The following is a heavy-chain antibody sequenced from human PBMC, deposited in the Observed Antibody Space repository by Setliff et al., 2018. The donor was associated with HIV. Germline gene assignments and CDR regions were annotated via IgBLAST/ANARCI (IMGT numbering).Heavy chain of an antibody. CDR1: GFTFSSYA. Sequence: GGSLRLSCAASGFTFSSYAMSWVRQAPGKGLDWVSAISSSGGSTYYADSVKGRFTISRDNSKNTLYLQMNSLRAEDTAVYYCAREIRAGDYPPYNYYFYMDVWGKGTTVTVSS. D-gene: IGHD4-17*01. CDR3: AREIRAGDYPPYNYYFYMDV. CDR2: ISSSGGST. V-gene: IGHV3-23*01. J-gene: IGHJ6*03.